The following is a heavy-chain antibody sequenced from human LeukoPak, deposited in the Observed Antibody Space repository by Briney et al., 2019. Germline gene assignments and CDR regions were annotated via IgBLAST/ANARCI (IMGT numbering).Heavy chain of an antibody. Sequence: GGSLRLSCAASGFTFSGYAMRWVRQAPGKGLEWVSSITASGDATYYADSVKSRFTISRDNSKNTLYLQLNSLRAEDTAIYYCADSNYWYPVDYWGQGTQVTVSS. CDR1: GFTFSGYA. D-gene: IGHD4-11*01. V-gene: IGHV3-23*01. CDR2: ITASGDAT. J-gene: IGHJ4*02. CDR3: ADSNYWYPVDY.